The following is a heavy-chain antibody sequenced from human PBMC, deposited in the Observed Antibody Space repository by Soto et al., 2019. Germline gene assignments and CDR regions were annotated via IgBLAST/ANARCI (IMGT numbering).Heavy chain of an antibody. J-gene: IGHJ6*03. CDR2: MNPNSGNT. CDR1: GYTFTSYD. Sequence: GASVKVSCKASGYTFTSYDINWVRQATGQGLEWMGWMNPNSGNTGYAQKFQGRVTMTRNTSISTAYMELSSLRSEDTAVYYCARAHTLRFLEWLPTNPDMDVWGKGTTVTVSS. V-gene: IGHV1-8*01. D-gene: IGHD3-3*01. CDR3: ARAHTLRFLEWLPTNPDMDV.